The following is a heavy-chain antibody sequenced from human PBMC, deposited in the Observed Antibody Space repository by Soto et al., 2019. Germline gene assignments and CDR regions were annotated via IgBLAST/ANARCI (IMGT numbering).Heavy chain of an antibody. CDR1: GFTFSSYS. D-gene: IGHD3-22*01. J-gene: IGHJ4*02. V-gene: IGHV3-21*01. Sequence: GGSLRLSCAASGFTFSSYSMNWVRQAPGKGLEWVSSISSSSSYIYYADSVKGRSTISRDNAKNSLYLQMNSLRAEDTAVYYCARDTGYYDSSGYLAQYYFDYWGQGTLVTVSS. CDR2: ISSSSSYI. CDR3: ARDTGYYDSSGYLAQYYFDY.